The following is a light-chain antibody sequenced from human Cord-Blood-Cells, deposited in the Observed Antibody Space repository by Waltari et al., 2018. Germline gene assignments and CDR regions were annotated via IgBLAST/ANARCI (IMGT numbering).Light chain of an antibody. V-gene: IGKV1-5*03. J-gene: IGKJ1*01. CDR1: KSISSW. CDR3: QQYNSYSQT. Sequence: DIQMTQSHSTLSASVGDRVTITCRASKSISSWLAWYQQKQGKAPKLLIYKASSLESGVPSRFSGSGSGTEFTLTISSLQPDDFATYYCQQYNSYSQTFGQGTKVEIK. CDR2: KAS.